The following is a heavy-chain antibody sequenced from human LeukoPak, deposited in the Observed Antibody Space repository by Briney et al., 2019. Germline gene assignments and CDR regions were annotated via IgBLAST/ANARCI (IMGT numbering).Heavy chain of an antibody. V-gene: IGHV4-30-2*06. CDR3: ARGRDYYDSSGYSYPFFDY. J-gene: IGHJ4*02. Sequence: SQTLSLTCAVSGGSISSGGYSWSWIRQSPGKGLEWIVYIYHSGSTYYNPSLKSRVTISVDRSKNQFSLKLSSVTAADTAVYYCARGRDYYDSSGYSYPFFDYWGQGTLVTVSS. CDR1: GGSISSGGYS. CDR2: IYHSGST. D-gene: IGHD3-22*01.